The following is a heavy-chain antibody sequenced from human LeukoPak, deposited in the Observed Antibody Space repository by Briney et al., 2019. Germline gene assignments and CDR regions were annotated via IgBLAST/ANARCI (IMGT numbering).Heavy chain of an antibody. CDR3: ARDQDSSGWYDHYFDY. CDR1: GGSISSFY. D-gene: IGHD6-19*01. CDR2: IYYSGST. V-gene: IGHV4-59*01. Sequence: PSETLSLTCIVSGGSISSFYWSWIRQPPGKGLEWIGYIYYSGSTNYNPSLKSRVTISVDTSKNQFSLKLSSVTAADTAVYYCARDQDSSGWYDHYFDYWGQGTLVTVSS. J-gene: IGHJ4*02.